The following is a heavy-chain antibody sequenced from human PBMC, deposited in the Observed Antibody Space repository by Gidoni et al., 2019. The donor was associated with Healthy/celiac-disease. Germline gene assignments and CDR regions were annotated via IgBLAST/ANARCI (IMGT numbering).Heavy chain of an antibody. CDR3: AKDRRITMVQGNWFDP. J-gene: IGHJ5*02. CDR1: GFTFSSSG. CDR2: ISYDGSNK. D-gene: IGHD3-10*01. Sequence: QVQLVESGGGVVQPGRSLRLSCAASGFTFSSSGMHWVRQAPGKGLELVAVISYDGSNKYYADSVKGRFTISRDNSKNTLYLQMNSLRAEDTAVYYCAKDRRITMVQGNWFDPWGQGTLVTVSS. V-gene: IGHV3-30*18.